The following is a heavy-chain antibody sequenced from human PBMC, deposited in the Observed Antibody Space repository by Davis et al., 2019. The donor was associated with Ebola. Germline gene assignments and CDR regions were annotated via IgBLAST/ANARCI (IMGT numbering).Heavy chain of an antibody. Sequence: PSETLSPPCTLSGYPISSGYYWGWIRQPPGKGLEWIGSTYHSGSTYYNPSLKSRVTISVDTSKNQFSLKLSSVTAADTAVYYCARDIRRSRGYFDYWGQGTLVTVSS. D-gene: IGHD2-21*01. V-gene: IGHV4-38-2*02. CDR1: GYPISSGYY. J-gene: IGHJ4*02. CDR2: TYHSGST. CDR3: ARDIRRSRGYFDY.